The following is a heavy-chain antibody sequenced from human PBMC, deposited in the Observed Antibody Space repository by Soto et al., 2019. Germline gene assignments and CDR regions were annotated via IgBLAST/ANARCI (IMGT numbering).Heavy chain of an antibody. CDR1: GFTFSSYG. V-gene: IGHV3-30*18. Sequence: QVQLVESGGGVVQPGRSLRLSCAASGFTFSSYGMHWVRQAPGKGLEWVAVISYDGSNKYYADSVKGRFTISRDNSKNTLYLQMNGLRAEDTAVYYCAKGRPRGGYSGYDSDPYSDYWGQGTLVTVSS. CDR2: ISYDGSNK. J-gene: IGHJ4*02. D-gene: IGHD5-12*01. CDR3: AKGRPRGGYSGYDSDPYSDY.